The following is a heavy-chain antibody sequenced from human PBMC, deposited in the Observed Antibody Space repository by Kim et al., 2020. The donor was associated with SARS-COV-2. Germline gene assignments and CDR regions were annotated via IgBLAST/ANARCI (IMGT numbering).Heavy chain of an antibody. V-gene: IGHV3-23*01. CDR1: TLTFDNYA. CDR3: AKDTLSTPVAGFFED. D-gene: IGHD6-19*01. CDR2: ISGSGRST. J-gene: IGHJ4*02. Sequence: GGSLRLSCAASTLTFDNYAMNWVRQAPGMGLEWVSAISGSGRSTYYADSVKGRFIISRDNSRNTLYLQMNSLRVEDTAIYYCAKDTLSTPVAGFFEDWGQGTLVTVSS.